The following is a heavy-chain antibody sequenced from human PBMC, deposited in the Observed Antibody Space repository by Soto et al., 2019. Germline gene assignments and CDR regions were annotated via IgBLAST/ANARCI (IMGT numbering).Heavy chain of an antibody. Sequence: GESLKISCWASGYNFAIYWIGWVRQMPGKGLEWMGTIYPGDSDTRYRPSFQGQVTISADKSTSTAYLQWSSLKASDTAMYYCARLRWLQPNVYFDYWGQGTLVTVSS. D-gene: IGHD5-12*01. CDR1: GYNFAIYW. CDR3: ARLRWLQPNVYFDY. CDR2: IYPGDSDT. V-gene: IGHV5-51*01. J-gene: IGHJ4*02.